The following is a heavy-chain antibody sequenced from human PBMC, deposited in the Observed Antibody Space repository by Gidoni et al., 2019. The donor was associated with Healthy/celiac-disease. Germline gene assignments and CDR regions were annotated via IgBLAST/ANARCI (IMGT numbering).Heavy chain of an antibody. CDR3: ARSIAVAGSKGY. J-gene: IGHJ4*02. Sequence: GQLQESGPGLLNSTQTLSPPSPVPGGYIISGSYYRSWIRQAAGKGLEWFGRLSTSRSTNYNPSLKSRVTISVDTSKNQFSLKLSSVTAADTAVYDCARSIAVAGSKGYCGQGTLVTVSS. V-gene: IGHV4-61*02. CDR2: LSTSRST. CDR1: GGYIISGSYY. D-gene: IGHD6-19*01.